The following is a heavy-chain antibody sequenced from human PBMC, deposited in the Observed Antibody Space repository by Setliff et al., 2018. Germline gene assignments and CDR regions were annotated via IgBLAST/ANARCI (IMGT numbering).Heavy chain of an antibody. J-gene: IGHJ3*02. CDR1: GYTFTSYD. CDR3: ARAGRAVVNAFDI. V-gene: IGHV1-8*01. D-gene: IGHD2-15*01. Sequence: ASVKVSCKASGYTFTSYDINWVRQATGQGLEWMGWVNPNSGNTGYAQKFQGRVTMTRNTSISTAYMELSSLRSEDTAVYYCARAGRAVVNAFDIWGQGTMVTVSS. CDR2: VNPNSGNT.